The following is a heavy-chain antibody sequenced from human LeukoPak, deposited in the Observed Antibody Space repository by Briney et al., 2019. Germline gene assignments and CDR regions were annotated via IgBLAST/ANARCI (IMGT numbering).Heavy chain of an antibody. V-gene: IGHV3-23*01. D-gene: IGHD3-22*01. CDR3: AKDHPSPYYYDSSGYLFDY. Sequence: GGSLRLSCAASGFNFSSYAMSWVRQAPGKGLEWVSAISGSGGSTYYADSVKGRFTISRDNSKNTLYLQMNSLRAEDTAVYYCAKDHPSPYYYDSSGYLFDYWGQGTLVTVSS. CDR2: ISGSGGST. J-gene: IGHJ4*02. CDR1: GFNFSSYA.